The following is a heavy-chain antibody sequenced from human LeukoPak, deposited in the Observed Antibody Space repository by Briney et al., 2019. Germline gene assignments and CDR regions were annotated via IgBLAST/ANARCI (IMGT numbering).Heavy chain of an antibody. V-gene: IGHV3-9*01. CDR1: GFTFHDYA. CDR3: TKATGQWLVPGTDVDY. CDR2: ISWNSGSI. Sequence: GGSLRLSCAASGFTFHDYAMHWVRQAPVKGLEGGSGISWNSGSIGYPASVKGRFIISRDNAKNSLDLQMNSLRAEDTALYYCTKATGQWLVPGTDVDYWGQGTLVTVSS. J-gene: IGHJ4*02. D-gene: IGHD6-19*01.